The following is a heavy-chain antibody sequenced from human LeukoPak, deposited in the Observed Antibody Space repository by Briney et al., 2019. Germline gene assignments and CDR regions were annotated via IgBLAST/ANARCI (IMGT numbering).Heavy chain of an antibody. Sequence: SETLSPTCTVSGGSISNYYWSWVRQPPGKGLEWIGYIYYSGSTTYNPSLKSRVTISVDTSKNQFSLKPSSVTAADTAVYYCARRTYFDLWGRGTLVTVSS. J-gene: IGHJ2*01. CDR1: GGSISNYY. V-gene: IGHV4-59*08. CDR2: IYYSGST. CDR3: ARRTYFDL.